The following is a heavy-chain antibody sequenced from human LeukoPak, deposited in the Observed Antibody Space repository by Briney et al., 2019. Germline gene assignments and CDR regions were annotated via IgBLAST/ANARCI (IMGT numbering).Heavy chain of an antibody. CDR1: GGSFSGYY. V-gene: IGHV4-34*09. Sequence: RTSETLSLTCAVYGGSFSGYYWSWIRQPPGKGLEWIGEINHSESTNYNPSLKSRVTISVDTSKNQFSLKLSSVTAADTAVYYCARSGSYGSGSYYSDANAFDIWGQGTMVTVSS. D-gene: IGHD3-10*01. CDR2: INHSEST. CDR3: ARSGSYGSGSYYSDANAFDI. J-gene: IGHJ3*02.